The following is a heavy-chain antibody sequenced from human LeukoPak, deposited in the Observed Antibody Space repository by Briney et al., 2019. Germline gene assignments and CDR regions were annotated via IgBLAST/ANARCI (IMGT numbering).Heavy chain of an antibody. CDR3: ARVLGDILTGYYPLRFDY. CDR2: ISSSSSYI. D-gene: IGHD3-9*01. J-gene: IGHJ4*02. Sequence: GGSLRLSCAASGFTFSSYWMSWVRQAPGKGLEWVSSISSSSSYIYYADSVKGRFTISRDNAKNSLYLQMNSLRAEDTAVYYCARVLGDILTGYYPLRFDYWGQGTLVTVSS. V-gene: IGHV3-21*01. CDR1: GFTFSSYW.